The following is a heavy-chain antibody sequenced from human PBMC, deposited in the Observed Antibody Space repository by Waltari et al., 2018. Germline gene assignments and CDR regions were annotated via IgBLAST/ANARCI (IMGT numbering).Heavy chain of an antibody. CDR2: INHSGST. D-gene: IGHD6-6*01. V-gene: IGHV4-34*01. CDR3: AREVSSSSSAGSAY. CDR1: GGSFRGYY. J-gene: IGHJ4*02. Sequence: QVQLQQWGAGLLKPSETLSLTCAVYGGSFRGYYWSWIRQPPGKGLEWIGEINHSGSTNYNPSLKSRVTISVDTSKNQFSLKLSSVTAADTAVYYCAREVSSSSSAGSAYWGQGTLVTVSS.